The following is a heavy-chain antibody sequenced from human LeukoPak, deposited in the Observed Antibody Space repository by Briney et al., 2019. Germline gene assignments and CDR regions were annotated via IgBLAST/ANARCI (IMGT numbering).Heavy chain of an antibody. V-gene: IGHV3-23*01. CDR1: GITLSNYG. J-gene: IGHJ4*02. CDR2: MSDSGGRT. CDR3: AKRGVVIRVILVGFHKEAYYFDS. D-gene: IGHD3-22*01. Sequence: GGSLKLSCAVSGITLSNYGMSWVRQAPGKGLEWVAGMSDSGGRTNYADSVKGRFTISRDNPKNTLYLQMNSLRAEDTAVYFCAKRGVVIRVILVGFHKEAYYFDSWGQGALVTVSS.